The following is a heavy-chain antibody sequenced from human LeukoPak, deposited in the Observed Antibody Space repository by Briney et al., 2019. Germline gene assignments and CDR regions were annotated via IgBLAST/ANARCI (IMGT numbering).Heavy chain of an antibody. D-gene: IGHD3-10*01. Sequence: PGGSLRLSCAASGFTFSSYEMNWVRQAPGKGLEWVSYISNSGSTIYYADSVKGRFTISRDNAKNSLYLQMNSLRAEDTAVYYCARDSAGSGSYVGYFEYWGQGTLVTVSS. V-gene: IGHV3-48*03. CDR1: GFTFSSYE. CDR3: ARDSAGSGSYVGYFEY. J-gene: IGHJ4*02. CDR2: ISNSGSTI.